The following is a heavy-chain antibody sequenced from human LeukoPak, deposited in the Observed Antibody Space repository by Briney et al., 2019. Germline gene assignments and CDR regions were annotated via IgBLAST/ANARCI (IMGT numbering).Heavy chain of an antibody. J-gene: IGHJ4*02. D-gene: IGHD2-21*01. CDR2: IIPIFGTA. CDR1: GFTFSSHG. Sequence: GGSLRLSCAASGFTFSSHGMHWVRQAPGQGLEWMGGIIPIFGTANYAQKFQGRVTITTDESTSTAYMELSSLRSEDTAVYYCASPRKNCGGDCYLDYWGQGTLVTVSS. CDR3: ASPRKNCGGDCYLDY. V-gene: IGHV1-69*05.